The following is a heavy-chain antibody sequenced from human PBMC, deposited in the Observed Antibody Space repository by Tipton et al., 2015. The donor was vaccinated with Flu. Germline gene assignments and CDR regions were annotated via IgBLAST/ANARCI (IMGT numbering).Heavy chain of an antibody. CDR2: IYPGDSDT. Sequence: VQLVQSGAEVKKPGESLKISCKGSGYSFTSYWIGWVRQMPGKGLEWMGIIYPGDSDTRYSPSFQGQVTISADKSISTAYLQWSSLKASDTAMYYCARLSDYDSSGYYPYSYYYGMDVWGQGTTVTVSS. V-gene: IGHV5-51*01. J-gene: IGHJ6*02. D-gene: IGHD3-22*01. CDR1: GYSFTSYW. CDR3: ARLSDYDSSGYYPYSYYYGMDV.